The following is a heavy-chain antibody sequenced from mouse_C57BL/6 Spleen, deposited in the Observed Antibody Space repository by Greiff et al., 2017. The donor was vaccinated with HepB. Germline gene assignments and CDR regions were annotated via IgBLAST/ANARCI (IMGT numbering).Heavy chain of an antibody. CDR1: GFTFSSYA. CDR3: TRDRANNPFAY. CDR2: ISVGGSNT. D-gene: IGHD3-1*01. J-gene: IGHJ3*01. Sequence: EVQGVESGGGLVKPGGSLKLSCAASGFTFSSYAMSWVRQTPEKRLEWVATISVGGSNTYYTDNVKGRFTISRDNAKSSLYLQMSHLKSENATMYYCTRDRANNPFAYWGQGTLVTVAA. V-gene: IGHV5-4*01.